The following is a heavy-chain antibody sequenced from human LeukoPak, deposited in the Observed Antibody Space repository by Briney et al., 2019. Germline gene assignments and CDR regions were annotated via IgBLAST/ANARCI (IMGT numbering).Heavy chain of an antibody. J-gene: IGHJ3*02. D-gene: IGHD5-12*01. Sequence: ETLSLTCTVSGGSISSYHWSWVRQAPGKGLEWVSYISSSSSTIYYADSVKGRFTISRDNAKNSLYLQMNSLRAEDTAVYYCASGATIPDAFDIWGQGTMVTVSS. CDR2: ISSSSSTI. CDR3: ASGATIPDAFDI. CDR1: GGSISSYH. V-gene: IGHV3-48*04.